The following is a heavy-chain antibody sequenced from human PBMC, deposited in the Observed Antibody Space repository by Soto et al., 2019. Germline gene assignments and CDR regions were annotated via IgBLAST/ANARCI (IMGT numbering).Heavy chain of an antibody. CDR3: ARDLEGDFDWLLSSSKFDMDV. V-gene: IGHV1-18*01. CDR2: VSADNGNT. J-gene: IGHJ6*03. D-gene: IGHD3-9*01. Sequence: GASVKVSCKASGYTISRYGISWVRQAPGQGLEWMGWVSADNGNTQYAQKFRGRVTMSADTSTSTAYMELRSLRSVDTAVYYCARDLEGDFDWLLSSSKFDMDVWGKGTTVTAP. CDR1: GYTISRYG.